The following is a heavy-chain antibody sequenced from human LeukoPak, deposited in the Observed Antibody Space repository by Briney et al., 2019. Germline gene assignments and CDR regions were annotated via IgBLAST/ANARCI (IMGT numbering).Heavy chain of an antibody. CDR3: ARERGTIEDIIEVPAALPCDY. D-gene: IGHD2-2*01. Sequence: GASVKVSCKASGYTFTGYYLHWVRQAPGHGLEWMGWINPNTGGTNYAQNFQGRVTMTRDTSISTAYMELSRLRSDDTAVYYCARERGTIEDIIEVPAALPCDYWGQGTLVTVSS. V-gene: IGHV1-2*02. J-gene: IGHJ4*02. CDR1: GYTFTGYY. CDR2: INPNTGGT.